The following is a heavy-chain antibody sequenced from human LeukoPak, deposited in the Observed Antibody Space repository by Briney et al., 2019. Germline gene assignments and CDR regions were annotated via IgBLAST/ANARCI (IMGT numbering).Heavy chain of an antibody. CDR2: INPSGGST. D-gene: IGHD4-17*01. CDR1: GYTFTSNY. CDR3: ARDRNGDYPGPGYDY. J-gene: IGHJ4*02. V-gene: IGHV1-46*01. Sequence: ASVKVSCKAFGYTFTSNYMHWVRQAPGQGLEWMGIINPSGGSTSYAQKFQGRVTMTRDMSTSTVYMELSSLRSEDTAVYYCARDRNGDYPGPGYDYWGQGTLVTVSS.